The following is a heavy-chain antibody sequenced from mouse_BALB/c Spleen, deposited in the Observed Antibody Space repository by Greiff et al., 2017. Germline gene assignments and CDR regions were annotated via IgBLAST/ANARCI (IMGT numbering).Heavy chain of an antibody. CDR3: ARTWDGSYYFDY. V-gene: IGHV14-3*02. J-gene: IGHJ2*01. CDR2: IDPANGNT. D-gene: IGHD2-3*01. Sequence: VHVKQSGAELVKPGASVKLSCTASGFNIKDTYMHWVKQRPEQGLEWIGRIDPANGNTKYDPKFQGKATITADTSSNTAYLQLSSLTSEDTAVYYCARTWDGSYYFDYWGQGTTLTVSS. CDR1: GFNIKDTY.